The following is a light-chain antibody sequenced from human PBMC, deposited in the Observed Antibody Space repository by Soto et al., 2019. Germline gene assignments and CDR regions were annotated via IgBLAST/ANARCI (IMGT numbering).Light chain of an antibody. V-gene: IGKV1-33*01. J-gene: IGKJ5*01. Sequence: DIQMTQSPSSLSASVGDRVTITCQASQDINNYLNWYQQKPGQAPKLLIYDASNLQTGVPSRFSGSGSGTHFTFTISSLQTEDVATYYCQQYDRLLSNTFAQGTRLEIK. CDR2: DAS. CDR1: QDINNY. CDR3: QQYDRLLSNT.